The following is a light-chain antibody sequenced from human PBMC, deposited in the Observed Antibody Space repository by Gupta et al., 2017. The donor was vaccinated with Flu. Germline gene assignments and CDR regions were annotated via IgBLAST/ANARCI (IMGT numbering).Light chain of an antibody. V-gene: IGLV1-47*01. CDR2: RND. J-gene: IGLJ2*01. CDR3: PVWDDGPRGVL. CDR1: SSNIGNNY. Sequence: QSVLAQPPSASGTPGQRDTISCSGSSSNIGNNYVYWYQQFPETAPKLLIDRNDHRPSGVPDRFSGSKSGTSAPLPISGLRAEAEADYYCPVWDDGPRGVLFGGGTKLTVL.